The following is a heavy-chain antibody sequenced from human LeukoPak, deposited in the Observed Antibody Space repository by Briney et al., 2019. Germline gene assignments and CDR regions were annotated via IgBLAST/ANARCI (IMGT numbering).Heavy chain of an antibody. J-gene: IGHJ4*02. CDR2: IYDSGST. CDR3: ARALQRSVAQDY. CDR1: GGSISSYY. Sequence: SETLSLTCTVSGGSISSYYWSWIRQTPGKGLEWIGYIYDSGSTNYNPSLKSRVTISVDTSNNQFSLKLSSVTAADTAVYYCARALQRSVAQDYWGQGTLVTVSS. V-gene: IGHV4-59*01. D-gene: IGHD6-19*01.